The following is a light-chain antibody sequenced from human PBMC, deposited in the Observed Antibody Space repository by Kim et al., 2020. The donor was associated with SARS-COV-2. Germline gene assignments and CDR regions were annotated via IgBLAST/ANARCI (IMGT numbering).Light chain of an antibody. V-gene: IGLV4-69*01. CDR1: SGDSRYA. CDR3: QTWGTGLLV. Sequence: ASGKLTCNVRSGDSRYAIGWHQQQLEKGPRYLMNVNSDCSHSKGDGNPDRFSGCRSGAERYLTIYRLHSEDEADYYCQTWGTGLLVFGGGTQLTVL. J-gene: IGLJ2*01. CDR2: VNSDCSH.